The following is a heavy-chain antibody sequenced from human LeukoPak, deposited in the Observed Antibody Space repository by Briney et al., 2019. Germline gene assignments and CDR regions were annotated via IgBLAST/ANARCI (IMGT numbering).Heavy chain of an antibody. V-gene: IGHV3-74*01. CDR2: INSDGSST. CDR3: AKEESGSYYDY. CDR1: GFTISSYW. D-gene: IGHD1-26*01. J-gene: IGHJ4*02. Sequence: PGGSLRLSCTASGFTISSYWMHWVRQVPGKGLVWVSRINSDGSSTTYADSVKGRFTISRDNAKNTLYLQMNSLRADDTAVYYCAKEESGSYYDYWGQGTLVTVSS.